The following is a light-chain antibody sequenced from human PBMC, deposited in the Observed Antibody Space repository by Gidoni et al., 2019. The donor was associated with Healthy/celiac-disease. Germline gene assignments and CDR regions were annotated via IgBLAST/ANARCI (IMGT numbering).Light chain of an antibody. CDR3: QQYSSSRT. Sequence: IALTQTPATLSLSPGERATLSCRASQSVSSSYLACYQQTPGQAPRLLIYGASSRATGIPDRFSGSGSGADFTLTISRLEPEDFAVYYCQQYSSSRTFGQGTRLEIK. J-gene: IGKJ5*01. CDR1: QSVSSSY. V-gene: IGKV3-20*01. CDR2: GAS.